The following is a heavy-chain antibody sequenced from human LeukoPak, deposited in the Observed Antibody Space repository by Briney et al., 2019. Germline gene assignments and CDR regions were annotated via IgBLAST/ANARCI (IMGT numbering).Heavy chain of an antibody. J-gene: IGHJ6*03. Sequence: PGGSLRLSCAASGFTFSSYAMSWVRQAPGKGVEWVSAIDGSGGSTYYADSVKGRFTISRDNSKNTLYLQMNSLRVEDTAVYYCAKDRHGDYVTYYMDVWGKGTTVTVSS. CDR3: AKDRHGDYVTYYMDV. CDR2: IDGSGGST. V-gene: IGHV3-23*01. D-gene: IGHD4-17*01. CDR1: GFTFSSYA.